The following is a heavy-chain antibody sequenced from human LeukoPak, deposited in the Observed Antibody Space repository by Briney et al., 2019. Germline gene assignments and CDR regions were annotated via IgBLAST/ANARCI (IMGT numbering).Heavy chain of an antibody. D-gene: IGHD5-18*01. Sequence: PGGSLRLSCAASGFTFSNVWMSWVRQAPGKGLEWVGHVKTKTDGGTTDYAAPVKGRFTISRDDSKNTLYLQMNSLKTEDTAVYYCTTGTWIQLWLADYWGQGTLVTVSS. CDR1: GFTFSNVW. J-gene: IGHJ4*02. V-gene: IGHV3-15*01. CDR2: VKTKTDGGTT. CDR3: TTGTWIQLWLADY.